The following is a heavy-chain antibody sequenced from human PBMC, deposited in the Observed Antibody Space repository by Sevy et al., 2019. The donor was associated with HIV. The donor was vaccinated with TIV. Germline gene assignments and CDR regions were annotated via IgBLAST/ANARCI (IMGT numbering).Heavy chain of an antibody. Sequence: SETLSLTCTVSGCSISNYFWSWIRQPPGKGLEWIGYIYYSGSNNYNPSLKSRITISVDTSKNQFSLKLSSVTAADTAVYYCARESIGAVGDFDSWGQGTLVTVSS. V-gene: IGHV4-59*01. D-gene: IGHD6-13*01. J-gene: IGHJ4*02. CDR2: IYYSGSN. CDR3: ARESIGAVGDFDS. CDR1: GCSISNYF.